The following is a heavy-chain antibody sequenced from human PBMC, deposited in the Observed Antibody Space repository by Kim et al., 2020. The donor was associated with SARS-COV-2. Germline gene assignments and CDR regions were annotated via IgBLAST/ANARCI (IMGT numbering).Heavy chain of an antibody. J-gene: IGHJ4*02. Sequence: TIYQANSVKGRSTISRDNAKNSLYLQMNSLRAEDTAVYYCARDLGGGSCYWGQGTLVTVSS. D-gene: IGHD2-15*01. V-gene: IGHV3-11*04. CDR2: TI. CDR3: ARDLGGGSCY.